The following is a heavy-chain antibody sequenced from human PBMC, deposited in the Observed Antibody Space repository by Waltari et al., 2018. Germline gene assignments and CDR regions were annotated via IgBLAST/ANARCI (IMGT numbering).Heavy chain of an antibody. CDR3: ARDVNNGRYGDHYFDH. Sequence: EVQLVESGGGLVQPGRSLRLSCAASGFIFDAYAMHWVRQAPGKGLEWVAGISWNSAYIAHADSVKGRFTLSRDNAKSSLYLEMNSLSAEDTAFYYCARDVNNGRYGDHYFDHWGQGILVTVSS. V-gene: IGHV3-9*01. D-gene: IGHD1-26*01. CDR1: GFIFDAYA. CDR2: ISWNSAYI. J-gene: IGHJ4*02.